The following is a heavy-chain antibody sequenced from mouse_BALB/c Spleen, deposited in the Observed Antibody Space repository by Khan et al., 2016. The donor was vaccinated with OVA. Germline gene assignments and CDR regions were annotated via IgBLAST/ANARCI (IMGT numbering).Heavy chain of an antibody. CDR3: ARGGSSGPAWFTN. Sequence: EVQLQESGPGLVKPSQSLSLTCSVTGYSITSGYFWNWIRQFPGNKLEWMGYIRYDGNSNYYPSLKNRISISRDTSKNQFFLKLNSVTPEDTATYYCARGGSSGPAWFTNGGQGTLVTVSA. CDR1: GYSITSGYF. V-gene: IGHV3-6*02. CDR2: IRYDGNS. J-gene: IGHJ3*01. D-gene: IGHD3-1*01.